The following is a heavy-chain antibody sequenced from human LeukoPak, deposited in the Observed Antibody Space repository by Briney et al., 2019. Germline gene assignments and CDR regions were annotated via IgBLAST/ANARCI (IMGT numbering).Heavy chain of an antibody. D-gene: IGHD1-1*01. J-gene: IGHJ3*02. CDR1: GYTFTSYY. CDR3: ARDLPPVRQLEHSDAFDI. V-gene: IGHV1-46*01. CDR2: INPSGGST. Sequence: GASVKVSCKASGYTFTSYYMHWVRQAPGQGLEWMGIINPSGGSTSYAQKFQGRVTMTRDTSTSTVYMELSSLRSEDTAVYYCARDLPPVRQLEHSDAFDIWGQGTMSTVSS.